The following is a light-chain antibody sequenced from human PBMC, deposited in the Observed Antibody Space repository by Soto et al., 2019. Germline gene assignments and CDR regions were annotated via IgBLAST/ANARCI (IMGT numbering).Light chain of an antibody. V-gene: IGKV1-27*01. Sequence: DIQMTQSPSSLSASVGDRVTITCRASQGISNYLAWYQQKPGKVPKLLIYAASTLQSGVPSRFRGSGSGTDFTLTISSLQPEDVATYYCQKYNSAHALTFGGGTKVEIK. CDR3: QKYNSAHALT. J-gene: IGKJ4*01. CDR1: QGISNY. CDR2: AAS.